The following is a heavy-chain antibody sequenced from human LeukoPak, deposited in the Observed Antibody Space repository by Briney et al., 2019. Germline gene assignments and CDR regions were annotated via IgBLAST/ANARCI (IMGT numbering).Heavy chain of an antibody. CDR2: INPNSGGT. CDR3: ARPSRSSAALDY. CDR1: GYTFTGYY. V-gene: IGHV1-2*02. D-gene: IGHD3-10*01. J-gene: IGHJ4*02. Sequence: ASVKVSCKASGYTFTGYYMHWVRQAPGQGLEWMGWINPNSGGTNYAQKFQGRVTVTRDTSISTVYMEVSRLRSDDTAVYYCARPSRSSAALDYWGQGTLVTVSS.